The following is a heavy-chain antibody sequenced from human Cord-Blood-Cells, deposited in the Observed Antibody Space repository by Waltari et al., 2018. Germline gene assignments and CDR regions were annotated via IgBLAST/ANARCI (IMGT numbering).Heavy chain of an antibody. D-gene: IGHD3-9*01. CDR2: INPSGGST. CDR3: ARDTGYDILTGYYYYGMDV. V-gene: IGHV1-46*01. J-gene: IGHJ6*02. CDR1: GYTFTSYY. Sequence: QVQLVQSGAEVKKPGASVKVSCKASGYTFTSYYMHWVRQAPGQGLEWMGIINPSGGSTSYAQKLQGRVTMTRDTSTSTVYMELSSLRSEDTAVYYCARDTGYDILTGYYYYGMDVWGQGTTVTVSS.